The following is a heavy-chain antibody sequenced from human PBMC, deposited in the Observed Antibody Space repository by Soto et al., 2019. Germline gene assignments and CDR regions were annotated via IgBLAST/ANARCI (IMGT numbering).Heavy chain of an antibody. J-gene: IGHJ5*02. Sequence: SETLSLTCTVSGVSIRSGDYFWSWIRQPPGKGLEWMGYIYSSGSAYFNPSPASRVILSVAPSKSQFSLRLSSVPASTTAIYYCARLNYTHLGSDPAARGTHWFDPWGQGILVTVSS. CDR3: ARLNYTHLGSDPAARGTHWFDP. V-gene: IGHV4-30-4*01. CDR1: GVSIRSGDYF. D-gene: IGHD2-2*01. CDR2: IYSSGSA.